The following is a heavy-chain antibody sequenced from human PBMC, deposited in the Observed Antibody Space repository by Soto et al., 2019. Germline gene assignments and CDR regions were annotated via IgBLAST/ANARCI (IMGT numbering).Heavy chain of an antibody. CDR1: GGSISSYY. CDR2: IYYSGST. Sequence: SETLSLTCTVSGGSISSYYWSWIRQPPGKGLEWIGYIYYSGSTNYNPSLKSRVTISVDTSKNQFSLKLSSVTAADTAVYYCARVVPYSGSFWTFDPWGQGTLVTVSS. V-gene: IGHV4-59*01. J-gene: IGHJ5*02. CDR3: ARVVPYSGSFWTFDP. D-gene: IGHD1-26*01.